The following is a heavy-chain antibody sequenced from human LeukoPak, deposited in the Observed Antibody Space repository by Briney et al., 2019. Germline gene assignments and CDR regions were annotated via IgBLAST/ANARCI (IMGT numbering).Heavy chain of an antibody. Sequence: ASVKVSCKASGYTFTSYYMHWVRQAPGQGLEWMGIINPSGGSTSYAQKFQDRVTMTRDTSTSTVYMELSSLRSEDTAVYYCARGFPGGEWELLIGFDYWGQGTLVTVSS. CDR1: GYTFTSYY. CDR2: INPSGGST. D-gene: IGHD1-26*01. J-gene: IGHJ4*02. CDR3: ARGFPGGEWELLIGFDY. V-gene: IGHV1-46*01.